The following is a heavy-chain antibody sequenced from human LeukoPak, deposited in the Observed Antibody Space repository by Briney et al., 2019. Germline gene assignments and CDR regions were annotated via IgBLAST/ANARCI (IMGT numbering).Heavy chain of an antibody. CDR3: AGPEYSGRGG. CDR2: VSHDGRNK. CDR1: GFKFTTFA. Sequence: PGRSLRLSCEASGFKFTTFAMHWVRQAPGKGLEWVATVSHDGRNKFYADSVKARFTVSRDNSKNTLYLQMNGLRVEDTSIYYCAGPEYSGRGGWGQGTLVTVSS. J-gene: IGHJ4*02. V-gene: IGHV3-30*03. D-gene: IGHD2/OR15-2a*01.